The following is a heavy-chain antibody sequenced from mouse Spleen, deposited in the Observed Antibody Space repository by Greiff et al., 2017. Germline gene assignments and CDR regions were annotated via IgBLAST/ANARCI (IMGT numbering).Heavy chain of an antibody. CDR3: ARTGYDGYYGFAY. V-gene: IGHV5-17*01. J-gene: IGHJ3*01. D-gene: IGHD2-3*01. CDR1: GFTFSDYG. Sequence: EVKVVESGGGLVKPGGSLKLSCAASGFTFSDYGMHWVRQAPEKGLEWVAYISSGSSTIYYADTVKGRFTISRDNAKNTLFLQMTSLRSEDTAMYYCARTGYDGYYGFAYWGQGTLVTVSA. CDR2: ISSGSSTI.